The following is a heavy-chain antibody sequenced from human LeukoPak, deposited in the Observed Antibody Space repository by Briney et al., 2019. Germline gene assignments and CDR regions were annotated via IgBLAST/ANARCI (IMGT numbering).Heavy chain of an antibody. CDR2: IYPGDSAT. Sequence: GESLKISCKGSGYSFTSYWIGWVRQMPGKGLEWMGIIYPGDSATRYSPSFQGQVTISADKSISTAYLQWSSLKASDTAMYYCARRPRTLTTVTTWFDPWGQGTLVTVSS. V-gene: IGHV5-51*01. CDR1: GYSFTSYW. D-gene: IGHD4-17*01. J-gene: IGHJ5*02. CDR3: ARRPRTLTTVTTWFDP.